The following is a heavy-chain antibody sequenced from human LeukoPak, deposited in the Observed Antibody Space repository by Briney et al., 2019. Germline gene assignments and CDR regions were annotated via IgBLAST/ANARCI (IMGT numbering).Heavy chain of an antibody. CDR1: GYTLTELS. D-gene: IGHD1-7*01. CDR3: ATAYNWNYGSSEFDY. CDR2: FDPEDGET. Sequence: ASVKVSCKVSGYTLTELSMHGVRQAPGKGLEWMGGFDPEDGETIYAQKFEGRVTMTEDTSTDTAYMELSSLRSEDTAVYYCATAYNWNYGSSEFDYWGQRTLVTVSS. J-gene: IGHJ4*02. V-gene: IGHV1-24*01.